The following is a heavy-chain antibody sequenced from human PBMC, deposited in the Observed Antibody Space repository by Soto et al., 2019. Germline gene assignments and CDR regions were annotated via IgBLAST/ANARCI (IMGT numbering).Heavy chain of an antibody. CDR1: GFTFSSYA. Sequence: GGSLRLSCAASGFTFSSYAMSWVRQAPGKGLEWVSAISGSGGSTYYADSVKGRFTISRDNSKNTLYLQMNSLRAEDTAVYYFAKVVVAATVPTPDPHFDYWGQGTLVTVSS. CDR2: ISGSGGST. D-gene: IGHD2-15*01. V-gene: IGHV3-23*01. J-gene: IGHJ4*02. CDR3: AKVVVAATVPTPDPHFDY.